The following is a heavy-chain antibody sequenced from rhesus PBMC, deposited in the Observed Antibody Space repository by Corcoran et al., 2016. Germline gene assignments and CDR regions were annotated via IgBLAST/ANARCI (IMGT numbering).Heavy chain of an antibody. D-gene: IGHD2-15*01. J-gene: IGHJ4*01. Sequence: EVQLVQSGAEVKRPGESLKISCKTSGYSFTSYWISWVRQMPGKGLEWMGGIDPSDSDTSYRPSFQGQVTISADKSISTAYLQWSSLKASDTATYYCATLLPGNVAYWGQGVLVTVSS. CDR2: IDPSDSDT. CDR3: ATLLPGNVAY. V-gene: IGHV5-2*01. CDR1: GYSFTSYW.